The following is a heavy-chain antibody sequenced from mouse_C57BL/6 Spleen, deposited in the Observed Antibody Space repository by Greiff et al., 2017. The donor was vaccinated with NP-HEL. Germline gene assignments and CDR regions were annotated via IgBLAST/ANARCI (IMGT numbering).Heavy chain of an antibody. J-gene: IGHJ2*01. V-gene: IGHV1-54*01. CDR1: GYAFTNYL. CDR2: FNPGSGGT. D-gene: IGHD1-1*01. CDR3: ARSDYYGSSVDY. Sequence: QVQLQQSGAELVRPGTSVKVSCKASGYAFTNYLIEWVKQRPGQGLEWIGVFNPGSGGTNYNEKFKGKATLTAAKSSSTAYMQLSSLTSEDSAVYFCARSDYYGSSVDYWGQGTTLTVSS.